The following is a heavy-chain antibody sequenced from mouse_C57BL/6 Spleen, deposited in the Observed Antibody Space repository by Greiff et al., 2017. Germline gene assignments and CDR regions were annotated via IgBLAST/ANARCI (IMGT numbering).Heavy chain of an antibody. Sequence: QVQLQQPGAELVRPGSSVKLSCKASGYTFTSYWMHWVKQRPIQGLEWIGNIDPSDSETHYNQKFKDKATLTVDKSSSTAYMQLSSLTSEDSAVYYCASCRYGSRYLYWDFGGRGTGTTVTVSS. CDR2: IDPSDSET. V-gene: IGHV1-52*01. CDR3: ASCRYGSRYLYWDFGG. D-gene: IGHD1-1*01. J-gene: IGHJ1*03. CDR1: GYTFTSYW.